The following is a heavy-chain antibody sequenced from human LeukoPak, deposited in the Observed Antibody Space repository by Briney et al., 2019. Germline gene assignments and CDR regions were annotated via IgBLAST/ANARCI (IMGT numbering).Heavy chain of an antibody. J-gene: IGHJ5*02. Sequence: PGGSLRLSCAASGFTFSSYWMHWVRQAPGKGLVWVSRINSDGSSTSYADSVKGRFTISRDNSKNTLYLQMNSLRVEDTAVYYCARLVTGTTVINSGWFDPWGRGTLVTVSS. CDR3: ARLVTGTTVINSGWFDP. V-gene: IGHV3-74*01. CDR1: GFTFSSYW. D-gene: IGHD4-23*01. CDR2: INSDGSST.